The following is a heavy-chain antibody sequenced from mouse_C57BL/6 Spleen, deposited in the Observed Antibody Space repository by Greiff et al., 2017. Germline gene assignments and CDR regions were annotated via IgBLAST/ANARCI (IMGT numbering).Heavy chain of an antibody. J-gene: IGHJ2*01. CDR1: GYTFTDYE. V-gene: IGHV1-15*01. D-gene: IGHD1-1*01. Sequence: QVQLQQSGAELVRPGASVTLSCKASGYTFTDYEMHWVKQTPVHGLEWIGAIDPETGGTAYNQKFKGKAILTADKSSSTAYMELRSLTSEDSAVYYCTRSGFITTVVAPDYFDYWGQGTTLTVSS. CDR2: IDPETGGT. CDR3: TRSGFITTVVAPDYFDY.